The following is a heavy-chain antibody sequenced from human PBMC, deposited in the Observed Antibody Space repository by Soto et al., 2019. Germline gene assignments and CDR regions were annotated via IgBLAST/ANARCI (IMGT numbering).Heavy chain of an antibody. J-gene: IGHJ4*02. Sequence: SETLSLTCTVSGGSITSSSYYWGWIRQPPGKGLEWIGSIYYTGSTYYNPSLKSRVTISVDTSKNQFSLKLRSVTAADTAVYYCMLGSGWKDFDYWGQGTLVNV. CDR2: IYYTGST. D-gene: IGHD3-22*01. CDR3: MLGSGWKDFDY. V-gene: IGHV4-39*01. CDR1: GGSITSSSYY.